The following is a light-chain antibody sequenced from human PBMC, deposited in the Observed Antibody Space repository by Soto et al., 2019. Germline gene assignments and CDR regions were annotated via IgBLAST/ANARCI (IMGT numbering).Light chain of an antibody. CDR1: SSNSGSNT. J-gene: IGLJ2*01. V-gene: IGLV1-44*01. CDR3: AAWDDRLNGVV. CDR2: SNN. Sequence: QSVLTQPPSTSRTPGQRVTISCSGSSSNSGSNTVNWYQQIPGTAPKLLIYSNNQRPSGVPDRFSGSKSGTSASLAISGLQSEDEADYYCAAWDDRLNGVVFGGGTKLTVL.